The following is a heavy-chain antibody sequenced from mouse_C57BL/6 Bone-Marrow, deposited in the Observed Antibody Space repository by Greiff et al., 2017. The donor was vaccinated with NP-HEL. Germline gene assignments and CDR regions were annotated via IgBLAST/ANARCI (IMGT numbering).Heavy chain of an antibody. CDR3: ARDPSSSPWFAY. J-gene: IGHJ3*01. Sequence: EVQGVESGGGLVKPGGSLKLSCAASGFTFSSYAMSWVRQTPEKRLEWVATISDGGSYTYYPDNVKGRFTISRDNAKNNLYLQMSHLKSEDTAMYYCARDPSSSPWFAYWGQGTLVTVSA. CDR1: GFTFSSYA. CDR2: ISDGGSYT. V-gene: IGHV5-4*01. D-gene: IGHD1-1*01.